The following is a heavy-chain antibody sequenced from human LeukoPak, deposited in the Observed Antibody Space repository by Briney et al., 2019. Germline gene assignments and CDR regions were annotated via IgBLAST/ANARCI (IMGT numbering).Heavy chain of an antibody. CDR2: IYYSGST. CDR1: GGSISSYY. V-gene: IGHV4-59*01. J-gene: IGHJ3*02. Sequence: SETLSLTCTVSGGSISSYYWSWIRQPPGKGLEWIGYIYYSGSTNYNPSLKSRVTISVDTSKNQFSLKLSSVTAADTAVYYCARASDYDILTGYWGAFDIWGQGTMATVSS. D-gene: IGHD3-9*01. CDR3: ARASDYDILTGYWGAFDI.